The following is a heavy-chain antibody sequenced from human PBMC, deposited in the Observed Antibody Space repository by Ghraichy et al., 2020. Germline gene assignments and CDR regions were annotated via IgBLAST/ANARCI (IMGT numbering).Heavy chain of an antibody. CDR3: ATAPHYDSSGYYFGYFDY. CDR2: FDPEDGET. V-gene: IGHV1-24*01. J-gene: IGHJ4*02. Sequence: ASVKVSCKVSGYTLTELSMHWVRQAPGKGLEWMGGFDPEDGETIYAQKFQGRVTMTEDTSTDTAYMELSSLRSEDTAVYYCATAPHYDSSGYYFGYFDYWGQGTLVTVSS. CDR1: GYTLTELS. D-gene: IGHD3-22*01.